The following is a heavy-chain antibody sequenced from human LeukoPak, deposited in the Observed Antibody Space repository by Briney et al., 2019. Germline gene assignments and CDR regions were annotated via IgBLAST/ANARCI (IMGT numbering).Heavy chain of an antibody. CDR3: ARDPDRYSSGWYFDP. V-gene: IGHV3-21*01. J-gene: IGHJ5*02. D-gene: IGHD6-19*01. Sequence: GGSLRISCAASGFTFSRYTINWVRQAPGKGLEWVSTISDTSTYIYYADSVKGRFTISRDNAKNSLYLQMNSLRAEDTAVYYCARDPDRYSSGWYFDPWGQGTLVTVSS. CDR1: GFTFSRYT. CDR2: ISDTSTYI.